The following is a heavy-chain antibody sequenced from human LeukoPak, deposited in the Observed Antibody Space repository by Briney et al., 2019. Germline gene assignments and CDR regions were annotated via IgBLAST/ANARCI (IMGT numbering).Heavy chain of an antibody. CDR3: ARGYSNYDY. V-gene: IGHV3-33*08. J-gene: IGHJ4*02. D-gene: IGHD4-11*01. Sequence: PGGSLRLSCSASGFTFSSYSMHWVRQAPGKGLEWVAVIWYDGSNKYYADSVKGRFTISGDNSKNTLYLQMNSLRAEDTAVYYCARGYSNYDYWGQGTLVTVSS. CDR1: GFTFSSYS. CDR2: IWYDGSNK.